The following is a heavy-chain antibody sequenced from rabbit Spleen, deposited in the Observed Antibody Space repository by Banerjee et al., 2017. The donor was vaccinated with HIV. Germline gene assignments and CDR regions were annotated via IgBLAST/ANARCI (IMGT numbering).Heavy chain of an antibody. Sequence: EQLEESGGGLVKPEGSLTLTCKASGVSFSDKDVMCWVRQAPGKGLEWIACINIVTGKSVYASWAKGRFIMSRTSSTTVDLKMTTLTAADTATYFCARGVYATSALGAGLDLWGPGTLVTVS. CDR3: ARGVYATSALGAGLDL. D-gene: IGHD1-1*01. J-gene: IGHJ6*01. CDR2: INIVTGKS. V-gene: IGHV1S45*01. CDR1: GVSFSDKDV.